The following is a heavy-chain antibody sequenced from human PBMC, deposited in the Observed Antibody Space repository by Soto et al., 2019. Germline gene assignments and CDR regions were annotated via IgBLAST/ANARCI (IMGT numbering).Heavy chain of an antibody. Sequence: GGSLRLSCTASGFTFGDYAMSWFRQAPGKGLEWVGFIRSKAYGGTTEYAASVKGRFTISRDDSKSIAYLQMNSLKTEDTAVYYCSFDYDILTGYHPGLDVWGKGTTVTVSS. D-gene: IGHD3-9*01. CDR1: GFTFGDYA. V-gene: IGHV3-49*03. J-gene: IGHJ6*04. CDR3: SFDYDILTGYHPGLDV. CDR2: IRSKAYGGTT.